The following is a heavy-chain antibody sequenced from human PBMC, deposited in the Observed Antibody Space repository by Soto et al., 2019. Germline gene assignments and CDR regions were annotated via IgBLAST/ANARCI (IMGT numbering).Heavy chain of an antibody. D-gene: IGHD1-7*01. V-gene: IGHV1-3*01. CDR3: AKGGGIGTYFDY. J-gene: IGHJ4*02. CDR2: INAGNGNT. Sequence: GASVKVSCKASGYTFTSYAMHWVRQAPGQRLEWMGWINAGNGNTKYSQKFQGRVTITRDTSASTAYMELSSLRSEDTAVYYCAKGGGIGTYFDYWGQGTLVTVSS. CDR1: GYTFTSYA.